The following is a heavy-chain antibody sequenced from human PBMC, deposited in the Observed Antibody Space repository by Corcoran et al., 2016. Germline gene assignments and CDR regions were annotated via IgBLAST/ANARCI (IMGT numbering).Heavy chain of an antibody. CDR2: IFSNDEK. J-gene: IGHJ4*02. Sequence: QVTLKESGPVLVKPTETLTLTCTVSGFSLSNARMGVRWIRQPPGKALEWLAHIFSNDEKSYSTSLKSRPTISKDTSKSQVVLTMTNMDPVDTATYYCARVPLCSSWYAVDYWGQGTLVTVSS. D-gene: IGHD6-13*01. V-gene: IGHV2-26*01. CDR1: GFSLSNARMG. CDR3: ARVPLCSSWYAVDY.